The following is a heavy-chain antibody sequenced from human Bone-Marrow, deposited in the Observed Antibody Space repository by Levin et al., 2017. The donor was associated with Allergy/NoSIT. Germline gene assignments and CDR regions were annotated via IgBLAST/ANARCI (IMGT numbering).Heavy chain of an antibody. Sequence: PAGGSLRLSCVASGFTFRSYVMSWVRQAPGKGLEWVSGISGSGDRTYYADSVKGRFTISRDNSKNTVYLQMNSLRAEDTAVYSCAKDPIYFDWFFPSSNWFDPWGQGTLVTVSS. CDR2: ISGSGDRT. V-gene: IGHV3-23*01. J-gene: IGHJ5*02. CDR3: AKDPIYFDWFFPSSNWFDP. D-gene: IGHD3-9*01. CDR1: GFTFRSYV.